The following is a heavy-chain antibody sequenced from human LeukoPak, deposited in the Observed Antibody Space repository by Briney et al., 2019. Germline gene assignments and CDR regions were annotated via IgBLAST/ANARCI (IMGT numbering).Heavy chain of an antibody. J-gene: IGHJ4*02. CDR3: ARDLIDSSSWFRSYPYYFDY. Sequence: SETLSLTCTVSGVSISSSNSYWGWIRQPPGKGLEWIGSIYYSGNTYYNASLKSQVSISIDTSKNQFSLKLTSVTAADTAVYYCARDLIDSSSWFRSYPYYFDYWGQGTLVTVSS. D-gene: IGHD6-13*01. CDR2: IYYSGNT. CDR1: GVSISSSNSY. V-gene: IGHV4-39*02.